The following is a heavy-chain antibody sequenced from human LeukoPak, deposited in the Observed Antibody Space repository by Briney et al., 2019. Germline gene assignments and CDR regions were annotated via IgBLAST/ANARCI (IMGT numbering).Heavy chain of an antibody. CDR3: ARQSSHYYGSGSFDY. Sequence: PSETLSLTCTVSGGSISSYYWSWIRQPPGKGLEWIGYIYYSGSTNYNPSLKSRVTISVDTSKNQFSLKLSSVTAADTAVYYCARQSSHYYGSGSFDYWGQGTLVTVSS. V-gene: IGHV4-59*08. J-gene: IGHJ4*02. CDR2: IYYSGST. CDR1: GGSISSYY. D-gene: IGHD3-10*01.